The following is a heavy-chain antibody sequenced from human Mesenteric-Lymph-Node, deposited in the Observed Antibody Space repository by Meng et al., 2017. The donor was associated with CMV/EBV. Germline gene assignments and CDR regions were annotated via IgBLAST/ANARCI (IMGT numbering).Heavy chain of an antibody. D-gene: IGHD6-13*01. CDR1: GFTFSSYE. CDR3: VVEYTSSRQDAFDI. CDR2: ITGSGDRI. J-gene: IGHJ3*02. V-gene: IGHV3-48*03. Sequence: GESLKISCAASGFTFSSYEMNWVRQAPGKGLEWVSYITGSGDRISYADSVKGRFTISRDNAKNSLYLQMNSLRPEDTALYYCVVEYTSSRQDAFDIWGQGTMVTVSS.